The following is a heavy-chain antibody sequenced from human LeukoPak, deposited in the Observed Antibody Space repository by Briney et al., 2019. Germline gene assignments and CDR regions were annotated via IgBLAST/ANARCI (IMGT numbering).Heavy chain of an antibody. V-gene: IGHV4-61*02. J-gene: IGHJ5*02. CDR1: GGSISSGSYY. CDR2: IYTSGST. CDR3: ARSPSGSSSRWFDA. D-gene: IGHD1-26*01. Sequence: SETLSLTCTVSGGSISSGSYYWSWIRQPAGKGLEWIGRIYTSGSTNYNPSLKSRVTMSLDKSKNLFSLKLSSVTAADTAVYYCARSPSGSSSRWFDAWGQGTLVTVSS.